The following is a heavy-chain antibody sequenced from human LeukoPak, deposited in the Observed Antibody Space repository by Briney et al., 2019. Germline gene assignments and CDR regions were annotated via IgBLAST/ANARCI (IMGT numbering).Heavy chain of an antibody. Sequence: GGSLRLSCAASGFTFSSYSIHWVRQAPGKGLEWVAVVSYDGSSENYADSVKGRFTISRDNSKNTLYLQMNSLRAEDTAVYYCARDGFDAFDIWGQGTMVTVSS. CDR2: VSYDGSSE. CDR3: ARDGFDAFDI. CDR1: GFTFSSYS. D-gene: IGHD5-12*01. V-gene: IGHV3-30*14. J-gene: IGHJ3*02.